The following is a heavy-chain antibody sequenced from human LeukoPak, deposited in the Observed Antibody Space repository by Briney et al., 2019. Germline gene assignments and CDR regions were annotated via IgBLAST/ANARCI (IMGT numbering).Heavy chain of an antibody. CDR3: ARPPYSGSYHFDY. D-gene: IGHD1-26*01. Sequence: QPGGSLRLSCAASGFTFSSYWMHWVRQAPGKGLVWVSRINSDGSSTSYADSVKGRFTISRDNAKNTLYLQMNSLRAEDTAVYYCARPPYSGSYHFDYWGQGTLVTVSS. V-gene: IGHV3-74*01. J-gene: IGHJ4*02. CDR1: GFTFSSYW. CDR2: INSDGSST.